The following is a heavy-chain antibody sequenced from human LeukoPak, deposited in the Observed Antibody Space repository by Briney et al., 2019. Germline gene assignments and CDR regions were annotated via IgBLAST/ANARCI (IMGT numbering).Heavy chain of an antibody. J-gene: IGHJ6*02. V-gene: IGHV3-33*01. D-gene: IGHD3-3*01. CDR3: ARDHLRFLEWLSRYYGMDV. Sequence: GGSLRLSCAASGFTFSSYDMHWVRRAPGKGLEWVASIWHDGNRKYHADSVEGRFTISRDNSKNTVYVQMNSLRADDTAVYYCARDHLRFLEWLSRYYGMDVWGQGTTVTVSS. CDR2: IWHDGNRK. CDR1: GFTFSSYD.